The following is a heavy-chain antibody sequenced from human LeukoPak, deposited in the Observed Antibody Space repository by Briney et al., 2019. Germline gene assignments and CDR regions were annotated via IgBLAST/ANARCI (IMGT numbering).Heavy chain of an antibody. CDR1: GGSISSYY. Sequence: PSETLSLTCTVSGGSISSYYWSWIRQPPGKGLEWIGYIYYIGSTNYKPSLKSRVTISVDTSKKQFSLKLSSVTAADTAVYYCASSSWYFAPGRLDYWGQGTLVTVSS. J-gene: IGHJ4*02. CDR2: IYYIGST. CDR3: ASSSWYFAPGRLDY. V-gene: IGHV4-59*01. D-gene: IGHD6-13*01.